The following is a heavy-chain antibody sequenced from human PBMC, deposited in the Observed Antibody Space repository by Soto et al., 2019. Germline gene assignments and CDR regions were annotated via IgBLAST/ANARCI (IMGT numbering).Heavy chain of an antibody. D-gene: IGHD3-9*01. CDR1: GGSVSSGSYY. CDR3: ARGGRYFDWLLKDNWFDP. J-gene: IGHJ5*02. V-gene: IGHV4-61*01. CDR2: IYYSGST. Sequence: PSETLSLTCTVYGGSVSSGSYYWSWIRQPPGKGLEWIGYIYYSGSTNYNPSLKSRVTISVDTSKNQFSLKLSSVTAADTAVYYCARGGRYFDWLLKDNWFDPWGQGTLVTVSS.